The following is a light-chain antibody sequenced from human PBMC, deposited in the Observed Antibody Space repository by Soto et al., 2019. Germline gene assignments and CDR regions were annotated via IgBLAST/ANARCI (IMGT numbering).Light chain of an antibody. CDR3: CSYARSSAYG. CDR1: TSDVGGYKL. V-gene: IGLV2-23*01. Sequence: QSVLTQPDYVSGCPGQSITISYRRTTSDVGGYKLVSWYQQHTAKAPRLLIYEGTQRPSGVSSRVSGSKSHNSAFLTISGLQAEDEAYYYCCSYARSSAYGFGTGTK. CDR2: EGT. J-gene: IGLJ1*01.